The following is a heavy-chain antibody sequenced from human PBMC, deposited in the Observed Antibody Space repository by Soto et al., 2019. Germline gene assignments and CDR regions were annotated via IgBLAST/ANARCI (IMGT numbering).Heavy chain of an antibody. D-gene: IGHD5-12*01. J-gene: IGHJ4*02. CDR1: GGSISSGDYY. CDR3: TRHYSGYDLGGY. CDR2: IYYSGST. V-gene: IGHV4-30-4*01. Sequence: SETLSLTCTVSGGSISSGDYYWSWIRQPPGKGLEWIGYIYYSGSTYYNPSLKSRLTISEDRSKNQLTLKLKSVTAADTAVYYCTRHYSGYDLGGYWGQGTLVTVSS.